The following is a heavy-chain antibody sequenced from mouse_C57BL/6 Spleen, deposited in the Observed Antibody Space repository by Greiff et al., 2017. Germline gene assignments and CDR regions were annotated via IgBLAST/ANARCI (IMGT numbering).Heavy chain of an antibody. V-gene: IGHV1-26*01. CDR1: GYTFTDYY. CDR2: INPNNGGT. D-gene: IGHD2-2*01. Sequence: VQLQQSGPELVKPGASVKISCKASGYTFTDYYMNWVKQSHRKSLEWIGDINPNNGGTSYNQKFKGKATLTVDKSSSTAYMELRSLTSEDSAVYYCARWGTYGYDGRPPFAYWGQGTLVTVSA. J-gene: IGHJ3*01. CDR3: ARWGTYGYDGRPPFAY.